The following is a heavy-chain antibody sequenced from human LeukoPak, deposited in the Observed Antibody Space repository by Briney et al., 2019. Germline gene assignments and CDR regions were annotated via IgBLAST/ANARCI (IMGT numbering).Heavy chain of an antibody. J-gene: IGHJ4*02. CDR3: ARAPLTTVITFDY. CDR2: IYYSGST. D-gene: IGHD4-17*01. Sequence: PSETLSLTCTDSGGSISSYYWSWIRQPPGKGLEWIGYIYYSGSTNYNPSLKSRVTISVDTSKNQFSLKLSSVTAADTAVYYCARAPLTTVITFDYWGQGTLVTVSS. CDR1: GGSISSYY. V-gene: IGHV4-59*01.